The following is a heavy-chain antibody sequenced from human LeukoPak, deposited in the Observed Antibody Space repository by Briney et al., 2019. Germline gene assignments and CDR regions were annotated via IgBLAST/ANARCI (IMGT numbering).Heavy chain of an antibody. Sequence: GGSLRLSCAASGFTFSSYGMHWVRQAPGKGLEWVAFIRYDGSNKYYADSVKGRFTISRDNSKNTLYLQMNSLRAEDTAVYYCAKDFVVVVVAASPDYWGQGTLVTVSS. V-gene: IGHV3-30*02. CDR1: GFTFSSYG. CDR3: AKDFVVVVVAASPDY. D-gene: IGHD2-15*01. J-gene: IGHJ4*02. CDR2: IRYDGSNK.